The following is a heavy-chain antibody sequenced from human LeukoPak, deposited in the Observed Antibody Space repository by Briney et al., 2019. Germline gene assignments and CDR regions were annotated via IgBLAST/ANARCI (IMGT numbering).Heavy chain of an antibody. J-gene: IGHJ4*02. V-gene: IGHV3-48*01. Sequence: XSWVXXXPXKGLEWVSYITRSSSPIYYADSVRGRFTISRDNAKNSLYLQMNSLRAEDTAVYYCTRDPNALDFWGQGTLVTVSS. CDR3: TRDPNALDF. CDR2: ITRSSSPI.